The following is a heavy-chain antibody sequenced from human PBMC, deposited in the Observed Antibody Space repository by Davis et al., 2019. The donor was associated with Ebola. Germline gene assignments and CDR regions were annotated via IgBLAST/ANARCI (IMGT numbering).Heavy chain of an antibody. D-gene: IGHD6-19*01. CDR3: ARDLGWNYYYGMDV. Sequence: GESLKISCAASGFTFSSYWMHWVRQAPGKGLVWVSRINSDGSSTSYADSVKGRFTISRDNAKNTLYLQMNSLRAEDTAVYYCARDLGWNYYYGMDVRGQGTTVTVSS. V-gene: IGHV3-74*01. CDR2: INSDGSST. CDR1: GFTFSSYW. J-gene: IGHJ6*02.